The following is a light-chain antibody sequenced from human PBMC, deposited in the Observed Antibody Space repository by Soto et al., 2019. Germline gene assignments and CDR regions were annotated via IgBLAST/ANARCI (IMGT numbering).Light chain of an antibody. V-gene: IGKV3-20*01. CDR2: GAS. CDR1: QSVSNNY. Sequence: EIVLTQSPGTLSLSPGERATLSCRASQSVSNNYLAWYQQKPGQAPRLLIYGASNRATGIPDRFSGSGSGTDFTLTISRLEPEDFAVYYCQQYNSSPFTFGPGTKVDI. CDR3: QQYNSSPFT. J-gene: IGKJ3*01.